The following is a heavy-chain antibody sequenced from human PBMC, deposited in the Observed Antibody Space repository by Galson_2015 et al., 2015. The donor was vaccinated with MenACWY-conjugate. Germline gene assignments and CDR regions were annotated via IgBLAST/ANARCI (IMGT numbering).Heavy chain of an antibody. CDR3: ARLGGNYRTTSHFDY. J-gene: IGHJ4*02. V-gene: IGHV3-74*01. Sequence: SLRLSCAASGFTFSTYWMHWVRQAPRKGLVWVSRINSDGRSTSYADSVKGRFTISRDNAKNTLYLQMNSLRAEDTAVYYCARLGGNYRTTSHFDYWGQGTLVTVSS. CDR1: GFTFSTYW. D-gene: IGHD1-26*01. CDR2: INSDGRST.